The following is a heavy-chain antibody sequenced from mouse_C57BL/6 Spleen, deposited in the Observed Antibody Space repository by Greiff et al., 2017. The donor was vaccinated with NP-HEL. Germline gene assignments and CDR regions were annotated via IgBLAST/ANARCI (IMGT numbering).Heavy chain of an antibody. CDR3: ARTLEYYGPWFAD. J-gene: IGHJ3*01. D-gene: IGHD1-1*01. Sequence: QVQLQQPGAELVMPGASVKLSCKASGYTFTSYWMHWVKQRPGQGLEWIGEIDPSDSYTNYTQKYKGKSTLTVDKPSSTAYMQLSGLTSENSAVDYCARTLEYYGPWFADWGQGTLVTVSA. CDR2: IDPSDSYT. V-gene: IGHV1-69*01. CDR1: GYTFTSYW.